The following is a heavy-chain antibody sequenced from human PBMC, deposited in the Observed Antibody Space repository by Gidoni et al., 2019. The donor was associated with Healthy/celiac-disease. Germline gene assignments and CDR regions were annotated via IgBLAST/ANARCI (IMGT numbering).Heavy chain of an antibody. CDR1: GYT. CDR3: AREEAVGDAFDI. D-gene: IGHD3-3*01. CDR2: INIGNGNT. V-gene: IGHV1-3*04. J-gene: IGHJ3*02. Sequence: QVQLVPSGAEVKKPGASVKVSCKASGYTGQRLEWMGWINIGNGNTKYSQKFQGRVTISRDTAASTAYMELSSLRSEETAVYYCAREEAVGDAFDIWGQGTMVTVSS.